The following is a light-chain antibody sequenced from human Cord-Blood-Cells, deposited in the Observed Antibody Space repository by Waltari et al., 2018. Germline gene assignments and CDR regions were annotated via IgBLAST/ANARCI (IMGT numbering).Light chain of an antibody. CDR2: GNS. Sequence: QSVLTQPPSVSGAPGQRVTISCTGSSYNIGAGYDVHWYQQLPGKAPKLLIYGNSKRPPGFPARFSVFKSGASASLAITGRQAEDGADYYCQSSDSSLSGSVFGGGTKLTVL. J-gene: IGLJ3*02. CDR3: QSSDSSLSGSV. CDR1: SYNIGAGYD. V-gene: IGLV1-40*01.